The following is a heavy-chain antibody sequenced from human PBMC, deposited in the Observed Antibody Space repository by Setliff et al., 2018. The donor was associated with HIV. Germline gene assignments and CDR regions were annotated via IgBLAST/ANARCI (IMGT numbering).Heavy chain of an antibody. CDR3: ARVPYRSAWFSGGHDAFDI. J-gene: IGHJ3*02. CDR2: ISAYNGDI. CDR1: GYAFASYG. D-gene: IGHD6-19*01. Sequence: ASVKVSCKTSGYAFASYGITWVRQAPGQGLEWMGWISAYNGDIFYAQRLQGRVTMTTDTSTNTVYMELRSLRSDDTAVYFCARVPYRSAWFSGGHDAFDIWGQGTMVTVSS. V-gene: IGHV1-18*01.